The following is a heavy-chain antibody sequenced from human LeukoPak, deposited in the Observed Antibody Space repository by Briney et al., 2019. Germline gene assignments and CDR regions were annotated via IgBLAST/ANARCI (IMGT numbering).Heavy chain of an antibody. V-gene: IGHV3-23*01. CDR1: GFTFRNYL. CDR2: ITNSGGSI. Sequence: GGSLRLSCAASGFTFRNYLMNWVRQAPGKGLEWVSTITNSGGSIYYADSVKGRFTISRDNSKNTLYLQMNSLRVVDTAVYYCHKYSTSGTDSWGRGTLVTVSS. D-gene: IGHD6-6*01. CDR3: HKYSTSGTDS. J-gene: IGHJ4*02.